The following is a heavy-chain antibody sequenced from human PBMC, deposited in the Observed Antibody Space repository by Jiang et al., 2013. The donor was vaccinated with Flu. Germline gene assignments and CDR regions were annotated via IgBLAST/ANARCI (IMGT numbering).Heavy chain of an antibody. J-gene: IGHJ4*02. V-gene: IGHV4-59*08. CDR3: ARLPLKTQLNFDY. CDR1: GGSISSYY. D-gene: IGHD1-1*01. CDR2: IYYSGST. Sequence: LLKPSETLSLTCTVSGGSISSYYWSWIRQPPGKGLEWIGYIYYSGSTNYNPSLKSRVTISVDTSKNQFSLKLSSVTAADTAVYYCARLPLKTQLNFDYWGQGTLVTVSS.